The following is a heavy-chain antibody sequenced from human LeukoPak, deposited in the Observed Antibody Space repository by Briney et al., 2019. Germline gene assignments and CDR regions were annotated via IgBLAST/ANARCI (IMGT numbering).Heavy chain of an antibody. D-gene: IGHD3-10*01. CDR3: ARDKVTMVRGKQNWFDP. CDR1: GFTFSSYS. CDR2: ISSSSSYI. J-gene: IGHJ5*02. V-gene: IGHV3-21*01. Sequence: GGSLRLSCAASGFTFSSYSMNWVRQAPGKGLEWVSSISSSSSYIYYADSVKGRFTISRDNARNSLYLQMNSLRAEDTAVYYCARDKVTMVRGKQNWFDPWGQGTLVTVSS.